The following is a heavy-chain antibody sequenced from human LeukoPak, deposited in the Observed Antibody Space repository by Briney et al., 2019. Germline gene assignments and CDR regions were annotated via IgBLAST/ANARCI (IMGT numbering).Heavy chain of an antibody. Sequence: GGSLRLSCAASGFTFDDYGMSWVRQAPGKGLEWVSDINWNSVSTHYADSVKGRFTISRDNAKNSLYLQMNSLRAEDTALYYCARDPSDTAMIDSPVHDAFDIWGQGTMVTVSS. J-gene: IGHJ3*02. D-gene: IGHD5-18*01. V-gene: IGHV3-20*04. CDR2: INWNSVST. CDR1: GFTFDDYG. CDR3: ARDPSDTAMIDSPVHDAFDI.